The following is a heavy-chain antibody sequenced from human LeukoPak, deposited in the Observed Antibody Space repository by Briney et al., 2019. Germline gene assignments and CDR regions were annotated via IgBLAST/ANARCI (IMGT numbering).Heavy chain of an antibody. V-gene: IGHV4-59*01. Sequence: SETLSLTCTVSGGSLSSYYWNWIRQPPGKGPEWIGCISDTGTTKYNPAFKSRVTISVDTSKNQFSLKLTSVTAADTAVYFCATGYYEPFEKWGQGTLVSVSS. CDR3: ATGYYEPFEK. D-gene: IGHD3-22*01. CDR2: ISDTGTT. J-gene: IGHJ4*02. CDR1: GGSLSSYY.